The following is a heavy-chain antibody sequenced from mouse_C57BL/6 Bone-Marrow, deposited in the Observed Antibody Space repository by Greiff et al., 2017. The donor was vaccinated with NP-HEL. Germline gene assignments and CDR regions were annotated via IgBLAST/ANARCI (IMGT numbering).Heavy chain of an antibody. J-gene: IGHJ3*01. CDR3: ARGDYDYY. CDR1: GYTFTSYW. CDR2: IDPSDSYT. Sequence: QVQLQQSGAELVKPGASVKLSCKASGYTFTSYWMQWVKQRPGQGLEWIGEIDPSDSYTNYNQKFKGKATLTVDTSSSTAYMQLSSLTSEDSAVYYCARGDYDYYWGQGTLVTVSA. D-gene: IGHD2-4*01. V-gene: IGHV1-50*01.